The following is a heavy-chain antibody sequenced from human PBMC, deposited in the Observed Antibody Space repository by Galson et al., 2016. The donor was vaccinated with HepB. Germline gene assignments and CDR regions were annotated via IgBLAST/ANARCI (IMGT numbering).Heavy chain of an antibody. J-gene: IGHJ4*02. CDR3: VRHRGGSGEYVFEY. V-gene: IGHV5-51*01. D-gene: IGHD2-15*01. CDR2: IYPGDSDT. CDR1: GYSFTSFW. Sequence: QSGAEVKKTGESLKISCKGSGYSFTSFWIGWVRQMPGKGLEWMGIIYPGDSDTRYSPSFHGQVTISVDKSISTAYLQWSSLKAPDTAMYYCVRHRGGSGEYVFEYWGQGTLVTVSS.